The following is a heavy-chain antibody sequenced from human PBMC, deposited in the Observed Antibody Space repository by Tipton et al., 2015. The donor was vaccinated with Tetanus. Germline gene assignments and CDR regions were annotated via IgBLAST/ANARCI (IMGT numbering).Heavy chain of an antibody. J-gene: IGHJ6*04. V-gene: IGHV3-23*01. CDR3: AKEALGVLNL. Sequence: GFLRLSCAASGFTFKSYTMNWVRQAPGNGLEWVAAISGSRLTPYYADSVKGRFTISRDNSKNTLSLQLNSLRADDTAIYYCAKEALGVLNLWGKGTTVIVSS. CDR1: GFTFKSYT. D-gene: IGHD1-14*01. CDR2: ISGSRLTP.